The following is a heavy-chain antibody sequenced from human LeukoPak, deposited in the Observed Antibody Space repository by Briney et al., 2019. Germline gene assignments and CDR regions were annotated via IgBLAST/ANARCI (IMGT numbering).Heavy chain of an antibody. CDR1: GGSISSGGYY. V-gene: IGHV4-39*07. J-gene: IGHJ4*02. Sequence: SETLSLTCTVSGGSISSGGYYWSWIRQPPGKGLEWIGEINHSGSTNYNPSLKSRVTISVDTSKNQFSLKLSSVTAADTAVYYCARGAHYDILTGYVDYWGQGTLVTVSS. CDR3: ARGAHYDILTGYVDY. D-gene: IGHD3-9*01. CDR2: INHSGST.